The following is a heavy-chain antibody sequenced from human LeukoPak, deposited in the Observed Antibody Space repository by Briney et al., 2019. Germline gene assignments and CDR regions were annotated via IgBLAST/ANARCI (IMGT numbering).Heavy chain of an antibody. CDR1: GFTFSSYS. D-gene: IGHD3-22*01. V-gene: IGHV3-48*01. CDR3: ARDPGYYDSSGHN. Sequence: GGSLRLSCAASGFTFSSYSMNWVRQAPGKGLEWVSYISSSSSTIYYADSVKGRFTISRDNAKNSLYLQMNSLRAEDTAVYYCARDPGYYDSSGHNWGQGTLVTVSS. J-gene: IGHJ4*02. CDR2: ISSSSSTI.